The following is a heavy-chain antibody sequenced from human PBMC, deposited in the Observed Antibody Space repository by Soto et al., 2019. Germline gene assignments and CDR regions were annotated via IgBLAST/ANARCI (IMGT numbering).Heavy chain of an antibody. D-gene: IGHD3-10*01. J-gene: IGHJ6*03. CDR3: AKDGVRVPKTSAEVGYYYYYMDV. CDR1: GFTFSSYG. V-gene: IGHV3-30*18. CDR2: ISYDGSNK. Sequence: PGGSLRLSCAASGFTFSSYGMHWVRQAPGKGLEWVAVISYDGSNKYYADSAKGRFTISRDNSKNTLYLQMNSLRAEDTAVYYCAKDGVRVPKTSAEVGYYYYYMDVWGKGTTVTVSS.